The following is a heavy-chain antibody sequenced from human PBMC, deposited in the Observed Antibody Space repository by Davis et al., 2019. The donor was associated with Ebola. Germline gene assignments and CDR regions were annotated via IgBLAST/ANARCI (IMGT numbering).Heavy chain of an antibody. J-gene: IGHJ4*02. CDR2: IYPGGSDT. CDR1: GYSFTSYW. V-gene: IGHV5-51*01. CDR3: ARFLEWKADY. Sequence: KVSCKGSGYSFTSYWIGWLRQMPGKGLEWMGIIYPGGSDTRYSPSFQGQVTISADKSITTAYLQWSSLKASDTAMYYCARFLEWKADYWGQGTLVTVSS. D-gene: IGHD3-3*01.